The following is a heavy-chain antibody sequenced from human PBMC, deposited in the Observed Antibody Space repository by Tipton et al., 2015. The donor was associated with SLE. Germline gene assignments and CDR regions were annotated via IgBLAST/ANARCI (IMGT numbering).Heavy chain of an antibody. V-gene: IGHV4-39*07. J-gene: IGHJ6*02. Sequence: TLSLTCTVSGGSISSSTYYWGWIRQPPGKGLEWIGNMYYSGSTYYNPSLKSRVTISLDTSKNQFSLKLSYVTAADTAVYYCARDEGDYVWGRYYGMDVWGQGTTVTVSS. D-gene: IGHD3-16*01. CDR1: GGSISSSTYY. CDR3: ARDEGDYVWGRYYGMDV. CDR2: MYYSGST.